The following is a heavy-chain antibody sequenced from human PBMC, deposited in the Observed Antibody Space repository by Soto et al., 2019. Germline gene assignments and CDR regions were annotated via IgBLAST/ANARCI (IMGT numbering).Heavy chain of an antibody. CDR1: GGSFSGYY. J-gene: IGHJ5*02. D-gene: IGHD2-2*03. Sequence: QVQLQQWGAGLLKPSETLSLTCAVYGGSFSGYYWSWIRQPPGKGLEWIGEINHSGSTNYNPSLKSRVTISVDTSKNQFSLKLSSVPASGTAVYYCARRGMDIVVVPAAIGRWFDPWGQGTLVTVSS. V-gene: IGHV4-34*01. CDR2: INHSGST. CDR3: ARRGMDIVVVPAAIGRWFDP.